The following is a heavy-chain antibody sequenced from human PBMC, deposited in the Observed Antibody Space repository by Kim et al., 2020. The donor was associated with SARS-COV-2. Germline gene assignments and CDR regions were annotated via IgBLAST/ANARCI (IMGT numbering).Heavy chain of an antibody. V-gene: IGHV3-30-3*01. CDR1: GFTFSSYA. J-gene: IGHJ3*02. CDR2: ISYDGSGK. Sequence: GGSLRLSCAASGFTFSSYAMHWVRQAPGKGLGWVAFISYDGSGKYYVDSVKGRFTISRDNSKDTLYLEMNSLTAEDTAVYYCATEGSGSFNAFDIWGQGTLVTVSS. D-gene: IGHD3-10*01. CDR3: ATEGSGSFNAFDI.